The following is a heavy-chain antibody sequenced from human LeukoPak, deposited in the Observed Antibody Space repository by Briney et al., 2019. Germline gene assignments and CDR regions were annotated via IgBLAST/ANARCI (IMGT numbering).Heavy chain of an antibody. CDR2: IYSGGST. V-gene: IGHV3-53*01. CDR3: ARRGDGGRSFDY. J-gene: IGHJ4*02. Sequence: GGSLRLSCAASGFTVSTNYMSWVRQAPGKGLEWVSIIYSGGSTYYADSVKGRFTISRGNSKNTLYLQVNSLRAEDTALYYCARRGDGGRSFDYWGQGTLVTVSS. CDR1: GFTVSTNY. D-gene: IGHD4-23*01.